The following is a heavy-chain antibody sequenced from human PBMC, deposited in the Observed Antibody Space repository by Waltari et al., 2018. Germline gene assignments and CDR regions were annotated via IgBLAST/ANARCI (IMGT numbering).Heavy chain of an antibody. CDR1: GYSISSGYY. Sequence: QVQLQESGPGLVKPSETLSLTCAASGYSISSGYYWGWIRQPPGKGLEWIGSIYHSGSTYYNPSLKSRVTISVDTSKNQFSLKLSSVTAADTAVYYCAKLVQVNYYMDVWGKGTTVTVSS. D-gene: IGHD6-13*01. CDR3: AKLVQVNYYMDV. J-gene: IGHJ6*03. V-gene: IGHV4-38-2*01. CDR2: IYHSGST.